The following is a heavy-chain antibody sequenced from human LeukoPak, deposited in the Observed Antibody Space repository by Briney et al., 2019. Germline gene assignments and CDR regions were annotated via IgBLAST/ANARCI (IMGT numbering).Heavy chain of an antibody. J-gene: IGHJ4*02. Sequence: PPGKGREWIGSIYYSRSTYYNPSLKSRVTISVDTYKNQVSLNLSSVTAADTAVYYCAGSSWYGTFDYWGQGTLVTVSS. CDR2: IYYSRST. CDR3: AGSSWYGTFDY. D-gene: IGHD6-13*01. V-gene: IGHV4-39*01.